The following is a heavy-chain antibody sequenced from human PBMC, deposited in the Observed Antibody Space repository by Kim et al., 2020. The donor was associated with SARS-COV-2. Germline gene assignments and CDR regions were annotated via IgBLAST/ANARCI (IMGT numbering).Heavy chain of an antibody. CDR2: ISVSGGGT. D-gene: IGHD6-13*01. CDR1: GFTFSSYA. J-gene: IGHJ4*02. Sequence: GGSLRLSCAASGFTFSSYAMSWVRQAPGKGLEWVSSISVSGGGTYYAESVKGRFTISRDNSKNTLYLQMNSLRAEDTAVYYCAKEGGSSWYNSGVDYWGQGTLVTVSS. V-gene: IGHV3-23*01. CDR3: AKEGGSSWYNSGVDY.